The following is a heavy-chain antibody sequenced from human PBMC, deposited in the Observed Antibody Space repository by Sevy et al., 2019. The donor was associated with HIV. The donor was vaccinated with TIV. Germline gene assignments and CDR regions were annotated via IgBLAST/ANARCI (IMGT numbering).Heavy chain of an antibody. CDR2: ISSSSSTI. CDR1: GFTFSSYS. Sequence: GGSLRLSCAASGFTFSSYSMNWVRQAPGKGLEWVSYISSSSSTIYYADSVKGRFTISRDKAKKSLYLQMNSLREEDTAVYYCARAPSGELWSWGQGTLVTVSS. J-gene: IGHJ5*02. D-gene: IGHD3-16*01. V-gene: IGHV3-48*02. CDR3: ARAPSGELWS.